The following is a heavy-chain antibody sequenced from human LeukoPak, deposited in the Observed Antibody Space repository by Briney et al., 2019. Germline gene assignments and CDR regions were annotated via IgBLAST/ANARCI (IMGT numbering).Heavy chain of an antibody. D-gene: IGHD5-18*01. J-gene: IGHJ4*02. CDR1: GYTFTDHY. Sequence: ASVKVSCQALGYTFTDHYFHWVRQAPGQGLEWMGWINPNRGGTDYAQKFQGRVTMTRDTSISTAYMELSRLRYDDTAVYYCASGYRFRNWGQGTLVTVSS. V-gene: IGHV1-2*02. CDR2: INPNRGGT. CDR3: ASGYRFRN.